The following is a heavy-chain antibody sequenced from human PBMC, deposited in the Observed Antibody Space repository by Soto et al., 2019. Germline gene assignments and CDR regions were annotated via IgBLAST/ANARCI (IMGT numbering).Heavy chain of an antibody. CDR1: GYTFNRYY. Sequence: VASVKVSCKASGYTFNRYYIHWVRQAPGLGLQWMGWISPHTGTTRYGQKFKGRLTMTRDTSVSTVYMELSGLTSDDMGVYYCARASQMVINPSYYAMDVWGHGTTVTVSS. D-gene: IGHD3-22*01. J-gene: IGHJ6*02. CDR2: ISPHTGTT. CDR3: ARASQMVINPSYYAMDV. V-gene: IGHV1-2*02.